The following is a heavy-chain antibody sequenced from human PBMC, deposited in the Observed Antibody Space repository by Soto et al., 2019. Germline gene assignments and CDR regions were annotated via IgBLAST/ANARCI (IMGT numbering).Heavy chain of an antibody. V-gene: IGHV1-69*01. CDR1: GGTFSSFP. CDR2: IIPVLGAP. CDR3: ARDRHYENHTFYYSKYYFDY. D-gene: IGHD3-22*01. J-gene: IGHJ4*02. Sequence: QVQLVQSGTEVKKPGCSVKVSCKTSGGTFSSFPIAWVRQAPGQGLEWVGGIIPVLGAPSYAQMFQGRVTITADESTSAAYLELSSLRSDDTAVYFCARDRHYENHTFYYSKYYFDYWGQGTLVTVSS.